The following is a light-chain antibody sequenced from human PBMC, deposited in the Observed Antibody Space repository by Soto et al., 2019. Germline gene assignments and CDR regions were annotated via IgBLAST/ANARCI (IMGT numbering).Light chain of an antibody. CDR1: RGDIGGYNF. J-gene: IGLJ3*02. CDR2: EVS. CDR3: NSYTSTSARV. Sequence: QSALTQPASVSGSPGQSITISCTGTRGDIGGYNFVSWYQQHPGKAPKVIIYEVSNRPSGVSNRFSGSKSGNTASLTISGLQAEDEADYYCNSYTSTSARVFGGGTQLTLL. V-gene: IGLV2-14*01.